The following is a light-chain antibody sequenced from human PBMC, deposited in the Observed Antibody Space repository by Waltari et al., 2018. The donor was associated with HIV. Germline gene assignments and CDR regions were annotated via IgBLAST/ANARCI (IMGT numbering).Light chain of an antibody. V-gene: IGLV7-46*01. CDR1: PGAVTTGHY. CDR3: LLSYSGVRV. J-gene: IGLJ2*01. CDR2: DTD. Sequence: QPVVTQEPSLTVSPGETVTLTCGSSPGAVTTGHYVYWFQHPPGRAPRTLIYDTDMRHSWRPARVSGSLLGSLGGRAALTLSGALLEDEADYYGLLSYSGVRVFGGGTKLTV.